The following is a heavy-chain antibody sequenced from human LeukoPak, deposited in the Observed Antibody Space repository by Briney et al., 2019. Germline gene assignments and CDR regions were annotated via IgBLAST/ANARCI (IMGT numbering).Heavy chain of an antibody. Sequence: GRSLRLSCAASGFTFISYAMHWVRQAPGKGLEWVSVISYDGSNKYYADSVKGRFTISRDNSKNTLYLQMNSLRAEDTAVYYCARDGPYYGSGSYYTLFDYWGQATLVTVSS. D-gene: IGHD3-10*01. CDR2: ISYDGSNK. J-gene: IGHJ4*02. V-gene: IGHV3-30*04. CDR1: GFTFISYA. CDR3: ARDGPYYGSGSYYTLFDY.